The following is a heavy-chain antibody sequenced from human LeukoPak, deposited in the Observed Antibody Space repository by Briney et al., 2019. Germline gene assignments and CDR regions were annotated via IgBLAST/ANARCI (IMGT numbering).Heavy chain of an antibody. J-gene: IGHJ4*02. V-gene: IGHV3-23*01. CDR1: GFTFSSYA. Sequence: GGSLRLSCAASGFTFSSYAMTWVRQAPGKGVEWVSAISAGGGSTYYADSVKGRFTISRDNSKNTLYLQLNSLRAEDTAVYYCAKAGGWTNYFDYWGQGTLVTVSS. CDR3: AKAGGWTNYFDY. CDR2: ISAGGGST. D-gene: IGHD6-19*01.